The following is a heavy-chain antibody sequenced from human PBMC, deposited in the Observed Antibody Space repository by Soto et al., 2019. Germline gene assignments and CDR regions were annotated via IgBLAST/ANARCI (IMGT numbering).Heavy chain of an antibody. J-gene: IGHJ6*02. CDR3: AIPGRYSGYHITSYYYGMDV. D-gene: IGHD5-12*01. V-gene: IGHV1-69*01. CDR2: IIPIFGTA. CDR1: GGTFSSYA. Sequence: QVQLVQSGAEVKKPGSSVKVSCKASGGTFSSYAISWVRQAPGQGLEWMGGIIPIFGTANYAQKFQVRVTITADESTSTAYMELSSLRSEDTAVYYCAIPGRYSGYHITSYYYGMDVWGQGTTVTVSS.